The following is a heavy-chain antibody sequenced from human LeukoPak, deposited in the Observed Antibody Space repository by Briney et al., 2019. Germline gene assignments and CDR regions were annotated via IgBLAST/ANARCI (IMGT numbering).Heavy chain of an antibody. D-gene: IGHD2-2*01. V-gene: IGHV4-34*01. CDR3: ASEPAAHTPDN. Sequence: SETLSLTCAAYGGTFSGYYWSWIRQPPGKGLEWIGEINHSGSTNYNPSLKSRVTISVDTSKNQFSLKLSSVTAADTAVYYCASEPAAHTPDNWSQGTLVTVSS. CDR2: INHSGST. J-gene: IGHJ4*02. CDR1: GGTFSGYY.